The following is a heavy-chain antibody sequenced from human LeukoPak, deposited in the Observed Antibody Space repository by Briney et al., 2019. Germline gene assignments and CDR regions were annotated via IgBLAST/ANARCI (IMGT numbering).Heavy chain of an antibody. V-gene: IGHV4-38-2*02. CDR2: IYHSGST. D-gene: IGHD3-3*01. CDR3: ARADYDFWSAYRGFLLALPN. Sequence: SETLSLTCTVSNYSISSGYYWGWIRQPPGKGLEWIGYIYHSGSTYYNPSLKSRVTISIDTSKNQFSLKLSSVTAADTAVYYCARADYDFWSAYRGFLLALPNWGQGTLVTVSS. CDR1: NYSISSGYY. J-gene: IGHJ4*02.